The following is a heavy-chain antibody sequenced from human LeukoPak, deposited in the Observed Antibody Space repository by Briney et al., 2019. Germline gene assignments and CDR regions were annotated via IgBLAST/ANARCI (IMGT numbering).Heavy chain of an antibody. D-gene: IGHD3-10*01. CDR3: VKVAKYYYGSETYYFFEH. J-gene: IGHJ4*02. CDR1: GFTFTTYW. V-gene: IGHV3-7*01. Sequence: GGSLRLSCAASGFTFTTYWMSWVRQLPGKGLEWVANINQDGTEKYYVGSVKGRFTISRDNAKNSLYLQMNSLRVEDTAIYYCVKVAKYYYGSETYYFFEHWGQGTPVTASS. CDR2: INQDGTEK.